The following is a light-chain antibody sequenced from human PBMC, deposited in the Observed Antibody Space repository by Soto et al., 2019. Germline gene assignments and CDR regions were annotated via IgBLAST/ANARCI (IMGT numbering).Light chain of an antibody. V-gene: IGKV3-15*01. CDR1: QSVSNN. Sequence: EIVMTQSPATLSVSPGERATLSCRASQSVSNNLAWYQQKPGQAPRLLIYSASIRATGIPARFSGSASGTEFTLTISSLQSEDSAVYYCQQYVHWPPGAFGQGTTVEIK. CDR3: QQYVHWPPGA. J-gene: IGKJ1*01. CDR2: SAS.